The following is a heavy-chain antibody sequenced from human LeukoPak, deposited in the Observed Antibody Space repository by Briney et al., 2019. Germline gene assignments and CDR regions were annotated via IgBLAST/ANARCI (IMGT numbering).Heavy chain of an antibody. CDR1: GYSFTSYW. Sequence: GESPKISCKGSGYSFTSYWIGWVRQMPGKGLEWMGVIYPGDSDTRYSPSLQGRVTISADKSNSTASLQWSSVKASDTAMYYCARQKDSSCLLGVDYWGQGTLVTVSS. V-gene: IGHV5-51*01. CDR3: ARQKDSSCLLGVDY. J-gene: IGHJ4*02. D-gene: IGHD6-19*01. CDR2: IYPGDSDT.